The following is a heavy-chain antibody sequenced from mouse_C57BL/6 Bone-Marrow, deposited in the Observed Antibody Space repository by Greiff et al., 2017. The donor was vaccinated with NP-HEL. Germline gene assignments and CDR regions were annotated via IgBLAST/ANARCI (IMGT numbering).Heavy chain of an antibody. J-gene: IGHJ1*03. CDR3: ARWPITTVVAPYFDV. CDR1: GYSFTSYY. V-gene: IGHV1-66*01. Sequence: VQLQQSGPELVKPGASVKISCKASGYSFTSYYIHWVKQRPGQGLEWIGWIYPGSGNTKYNEKFKGKATLTADTSSSTAYMQLSSLTSEDSAVYYCARWPITTVVAPYFDVWGTGTTVTVSS. CDR2: IYPGSGNT. D-gene: IGHD1-1*01.